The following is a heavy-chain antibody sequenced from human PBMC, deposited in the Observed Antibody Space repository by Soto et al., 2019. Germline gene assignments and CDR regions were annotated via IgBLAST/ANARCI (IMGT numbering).Heavy chain of an antibody. Sequence: SETLSLTCTVSGGSISSSSYYWGWIRQPPGKGLEWIGSIYYSGSTYYNPSLKSRVTISVDTSKNQLSLKLSSVTAADTAVYYCASSITMVRGNVAVHNWFDPWGQGTLVTVSS. CDR3: ASSITMVRGNVAVHNWFDP. D-gene: IGHD3-10*01. CDR2: IYYSGST. V-gene: IGHV4-39*01. J-gene: IGHJ5*02. CDR1: GGSISSSSYY.